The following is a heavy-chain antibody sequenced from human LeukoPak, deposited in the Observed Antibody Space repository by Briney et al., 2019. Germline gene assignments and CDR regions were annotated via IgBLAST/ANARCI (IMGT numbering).Heavy chain of an antibody. CDR2: IKQDGSEK. V-gene: IGHV3-7*01. CDR1: GFTFSSYG. J-gene: IGHJ4*02. Sequence: GGSLRLSCAASGFTFSSYGMHWVRQAPGKGLEWVANIKQDGSEKYYVDSVKGRFTISRDNAKNSLYLQMNSLRAEDTAVYYCARGISSGWYLDYFDYWGQGTLVTVSS. D-gene: IGHD6-19*01. CDR3: ARGISSGWYLDYFDY.